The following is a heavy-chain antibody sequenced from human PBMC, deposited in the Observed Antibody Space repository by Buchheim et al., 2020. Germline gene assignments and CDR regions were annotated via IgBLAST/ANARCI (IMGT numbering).Heavy chain of an antibody. CDR1: GFTFSSYS. CDR2: ISSSSSYI. Sequence: EVQLVESGGGLVKPGGSLRLSCAASGFTFSSYSMNWVRQAPGKGLEWVSSISSSSSYIYYADSVKGRFTISSDNAKNSLSLQMNSLRAEDTAVYYCARDTTVTTTWGYYYYYGMDVWGQGTT. CDR3: ARDTTVTTTWGYYYYYGMDV. J-gene: IGHJ6*02. V-gene: IGHV3-21*01. D-gene: IGHD4-17*01.